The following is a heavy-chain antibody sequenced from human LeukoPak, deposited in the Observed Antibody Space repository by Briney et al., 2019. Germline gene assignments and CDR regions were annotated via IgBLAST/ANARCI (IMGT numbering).Heavy chain of an antibody. CDR3: AKVLTGGYCSSTSCYSSFDY. V-gene: IGHV3-23*01. CDR1: GFTFSSYA. D-gene: IGHD2-2*01. Sequence: GGSLRLSCAASGFTFSSYAMSWVRQAPGKGLEWVSAISGSGGSTYYADSVKGRFTISRDNSKNTLYLQMNSLRAEDTAVYYCAKVLTGGYCSSTSCYSSFDYWGQGTLVTVSS. CDR2: ISGSGGST. J-gene: IGHJ4*02.